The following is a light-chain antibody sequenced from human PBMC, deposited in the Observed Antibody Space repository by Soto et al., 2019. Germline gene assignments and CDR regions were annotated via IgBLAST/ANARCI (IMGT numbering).Light chain of an antibody. J-gene: IGKJ5*01. Sequence: DIQMTQSPSSLSAFVGDRVTITCRASQGISSWLAWYQQKPGKAPKLLIYVASTLQSGVPSRFSGSGSGTDFTLTISSLEPEDSATYYRQQADSFPITFGQGTRLEIK. CDR3: QQADSFPIT. V-gene: IGKV1-12*01. CDR1: QGISSW. CDR2: VAS.